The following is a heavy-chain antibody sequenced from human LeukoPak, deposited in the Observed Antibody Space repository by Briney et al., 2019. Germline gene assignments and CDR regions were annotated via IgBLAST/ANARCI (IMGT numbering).Heavy chain of an antibody. CDR2: ITSSSAYM. J-gene: IGHJ4*02. D-gene: IGHD3-10*01. V-gene: IGHV3-21*01. CDR3: ARAAALFHSASGSYTSHPYFDA. CDR1: GFTFSRYN. Sequence: GGSLRLSCAASGFTFSRYNMHWVRLAPGKGLEWVSAITSSSAYMDYADSVRGRFTISRDNAKDSLFLQMDSLRADDTAVYYCARAAALFHSASGSYTSHPYFDAWGQGTPVTVSS.